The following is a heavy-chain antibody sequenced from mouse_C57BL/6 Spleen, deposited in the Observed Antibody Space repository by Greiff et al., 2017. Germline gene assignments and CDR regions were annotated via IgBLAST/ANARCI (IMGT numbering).Heavy chain of an antibody. CDR3: ATTVEATGDCEG. Sequence: VQLQESGAELARPGASVKLSCKASGYTFPSYGIRWVKQRTGQGLEWIGEIYPSSGNTYYNEKFKGKATLTADKASSTAYLELRSLTSEDSAVYVCATTVEATGDCEGGGTGTTVTVSS. D-gene: IGHD1-1*01. CDR1: GYTFPSYG. V-gene: IGHV1-81*01. J-gene: IGHJ1*03. CDR2: IYPSSGNT.